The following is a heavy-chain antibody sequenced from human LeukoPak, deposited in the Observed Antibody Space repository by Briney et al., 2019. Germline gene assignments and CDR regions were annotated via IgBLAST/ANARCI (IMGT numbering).Heavy chain of an antibody. CDR1: GITLNNYG. CDR3: ARRGVVIRVILVGFHKEAYYFDS. J-gene: IGHJ4*02. Sequence: GGSLRLSCAVSGITLNNYGMSWVRQAPGKGMQWVAGISDSGGRTNYADSMKGRFTISRDKPKNTLYLQMNSLRAEDTAVYFCARRGVVIRVILVGFHKEAYYFDSWGQGALVTVSS. V-gene: IGHV3-23*01. D-gene: IGHD3-22*01. CDR2: ISDSGGRT.